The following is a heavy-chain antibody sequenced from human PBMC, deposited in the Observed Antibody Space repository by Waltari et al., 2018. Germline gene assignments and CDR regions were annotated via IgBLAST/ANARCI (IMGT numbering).Heavy chain of an antibody. CDR3: AIQISGVVF. Sequence: EVQLVESGGGLVQPGGSLRLSCAASGFTFSAYRMHWVRQAPGKGLVWVSLINADGRATLYADCVKGRFTMSRDNAKDTLYLQMNSLRGEDTAVYYCAIQISGVVFWGQGTLVTVSS. CDR2: INADGRAT. V-gene: IGHV3-74*01. CDR1: GFTFSAYR. D-gene: IGHD3-3*01. J-gene: IGHJ4*02.